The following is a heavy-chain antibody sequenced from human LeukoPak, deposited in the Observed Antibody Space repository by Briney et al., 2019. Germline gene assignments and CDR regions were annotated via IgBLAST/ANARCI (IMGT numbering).Heavy chain of an antibody. CDR2: ISGSGGST. CDR1: GFTFSRYA. Sequence: GGSLRLSCAASGFTFSRYAMSWVRQAPGKGLEWVSAISGSGGSTYYADSVKGRFTISRENSKNTLYLQMNSLRAEDAAVYYCAKGCGFDAFDIWGQGTMVTVSS. CDR3: AKGCGFDAFDI. D-gene: IGHD2-21*01. V-gene: IGHV3-23*01. J-gene: IGHJ3*02.